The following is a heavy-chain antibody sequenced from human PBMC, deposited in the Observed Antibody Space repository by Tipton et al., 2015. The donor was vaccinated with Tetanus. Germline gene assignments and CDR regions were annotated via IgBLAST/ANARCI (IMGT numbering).Heavy chain of an antibody. J-gene: IGHJ4*02. V-gene: IGHV5-51*01. CDR3: ARAHWTDGVCNFDF. D-gene: IGHD3/OR15-3a*01. CDR2: IYPGDSDT. Sequence: QLVQSGGEVKKPGESLKISCKGSGYIFNNYWIGWVRQKPGKGLEWMGIIYPGDSDTRYSPSFQGQVTISVDESINTAYLQWSSLKASDTSMFYCARAHWTDGVCNFDFWGQGALVTVAS. CDR1: GYIFNNYW.